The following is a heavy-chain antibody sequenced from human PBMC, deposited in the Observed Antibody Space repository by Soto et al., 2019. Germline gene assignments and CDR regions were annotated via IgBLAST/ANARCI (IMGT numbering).Heavy chain of an antibody. CDR3: ARDFWSGYYSTKSFDY. CDR1: GFTFSSYA. CDR2: ISYDGSNK. Sequence: GGSLRLSCAASGFTFSSYAMHWVRQAPGKGLEWVAVISYDGSNKYYADSVKGRFTISRDNSKNTLYLQMNSLRAEDTAVYYCARDFWSGYYSTKSFDYWGQGTLVTVSS. V-gene: IGHV3-30-3*01. J-gene: IGHJ4*02. D-gene: IGHD3-3*01.